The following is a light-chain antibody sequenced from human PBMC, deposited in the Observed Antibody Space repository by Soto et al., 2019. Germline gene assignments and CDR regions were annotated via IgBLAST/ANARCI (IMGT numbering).Light chain of an antibody. J-gene: IGKJ2*01. Sequence: DIQMTQSPSSLSASVGDRVTITCRASQGVRTDLGWYQQKPGNAPQRLIYAASILQSVVPSRFSGSGSGTEFTLTIGSLEPEDFATYYCLQHNSYPYTFGQGTKLEIK. CDR2: AAS. CDR1: QGVRTD. CDR3: LQHNSYPYT. V-gene: IGKV1-17*01.